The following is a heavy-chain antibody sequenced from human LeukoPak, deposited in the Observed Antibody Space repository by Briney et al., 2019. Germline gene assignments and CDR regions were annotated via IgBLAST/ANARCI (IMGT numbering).Heavy chain of an antibody. V-gene: IGHV1-46*01. CDR1: GYTFTSYY. D-gene: IGHD2-2*01. J-gene: IGHJ4*02. Sequence: ASVKVSCKASGYTFTSYYMHWVRQAPGQGLEWMGIINPSGGSTSYAQKFQGRVTMTRDTSTSTVYMELSSPRSEDTAVYYCARDGWGIVVVPAPFGYFDYWGQGTLVTVSS. CDR3: ARDGWGIVVVPAPFGYFDY. CDR2: INPSGGST.